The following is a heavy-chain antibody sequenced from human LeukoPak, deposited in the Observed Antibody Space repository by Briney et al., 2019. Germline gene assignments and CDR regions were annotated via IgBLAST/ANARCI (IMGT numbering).Heavy chain of an antibody. V-gene: IGHV1-2*02. CDR2: INPISGDT. D-gene: IGHD4-11*01. CDR1: GYTFTGYY. J-gene: IGHJ4*02. Sequence: ASVKVSCKASGYTFTGYYMHWVRQAPGQGLEWMGSINPISGDTNYAQKFQGGVTMTRDTSISTAYLELTSLRSDDTAVYYCARGVELYSNYFDYWGQGTPVSVSS. CDR3: ARGVELYSNYFDY.